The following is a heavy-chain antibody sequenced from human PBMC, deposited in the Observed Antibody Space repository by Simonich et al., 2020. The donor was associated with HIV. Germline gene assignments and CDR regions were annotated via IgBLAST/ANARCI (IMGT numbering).Heavy chain of an antibody. CDR2: ISSISSYI. V-gene: IGHV3-21*01. Sequence: EVQLVESGGGLVKPGGSLRLSCAASGFTFSSYSMNWVRQAPGKGLEWVSSISSISSYIYYADSVKGRFTISRDNAKNSLYRQMNSLRAEDTAVYYCARDGRKGSSTSCSDYWGQGTLVTVSS. CDR1: GFTFSSYS. J-gene: IGHJ4*02. CDR3: ARDGRKGSSTSCSDY. D-gene: IGHD2-2*01.